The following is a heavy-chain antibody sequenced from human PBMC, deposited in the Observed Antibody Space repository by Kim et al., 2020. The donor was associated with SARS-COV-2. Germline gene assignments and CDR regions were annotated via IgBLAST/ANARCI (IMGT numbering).Heavy chain of an antibody. V-gene: IGHV4-39*01. Sequence: SETLSLTCTVSGGSISSSSYYWGWIRQPPGKGLEWIGSIYYSGSTYYNPSLKSRVTISVDTSKNQFSLKLSSVTAADTAVYYCARPREWLLFDYWGQGTL. CDR2: IYYSGST. CDR1: GGSISSSSYY. J-gene: IGHJ4*02. D-gene: IGHD5-12*01. CDR3: ARPREWLLFDY.